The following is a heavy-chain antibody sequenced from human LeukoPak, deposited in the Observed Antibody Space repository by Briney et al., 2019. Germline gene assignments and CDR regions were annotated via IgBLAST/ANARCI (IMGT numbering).Heavy chain of an antibody. Sequence: GGSLRLSCSASGFTFSSYAMHWVRQAPGKGLEYVSAISSNGGSTYYEDSVKGRFTISRDNSKNTLYLQMNSLRAEDTAVYYCARGGTGIYWAFDIWGQGTMVTVSS. J-gene: IGHJ3*02. V-gene: IGHV3-64*04. CDR2: ISSNGGST. D-gene: IGHD1-26*01. CDR3: ARGGTGIYWAFDI. CDR1: GFTFSSYA.